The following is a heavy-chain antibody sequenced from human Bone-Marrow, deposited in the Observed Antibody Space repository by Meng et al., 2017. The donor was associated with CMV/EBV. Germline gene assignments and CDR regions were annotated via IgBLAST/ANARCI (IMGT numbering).Heavy chain of an antibody. Sequence: VQLPGAGPGPAKASETLSLTSSVSGVSINSYYWGWIRQRAGKGWEWIVRIYTSGTTNYNPFLKSRVIMSVDTSKNQFILKRSSVTDADAAVYYWASELGGGDYAYWGQGTLVTVSS. CDR2: IYTSGTT. D-gene: IGHD4-17*01. J-gene: IGHJ4*02. V-gene: IGHV4-4*07. CDR3: ASELGGGDYAY. CDR1: GVSINSYY.